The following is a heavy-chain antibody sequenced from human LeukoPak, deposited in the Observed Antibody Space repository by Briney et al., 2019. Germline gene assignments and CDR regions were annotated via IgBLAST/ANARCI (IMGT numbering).Heavy chain of an antibody. J-gene: IGHJ3*02. V-gene: IGHV1-69*13. D-gene: IGHD5-18*01. Sequence: GASVKVSCKASGGTFNSYVISWMRQAPGQGLEWMGGIMPISGAPPYAQKFRGRVTITADESTSTAYMELSSLRAEDTAVYYCALAYSYGRDAFDIWGQGTMVTVSS. CDR2: IMPISGAP. CDR3: ALAYSYGRDAFDI. CDR1: GGTFNSYV.